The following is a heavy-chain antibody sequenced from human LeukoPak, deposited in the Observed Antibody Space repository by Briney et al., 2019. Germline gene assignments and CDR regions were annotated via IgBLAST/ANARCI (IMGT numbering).Heavy chain of an antibody. J-gene: IGHJ4*02. CDR1: GFTFSSYG. V-gene: IGHV3-33*01. CDR3: ARGPGSSVYASAIDY. D-gene: IGHD2-8*01. Sequence: PGRSLRLSCAASGFTFSSYGMHRVRQAPGKGLEWAAVIWHDGNNKYYADSVKGRFTISRDNSKNTLYLQMNTLRAEDTAVYYCARGPGSSVYASAIDYWGQGTLVTVSS. CDR2: IWHDGNNK.